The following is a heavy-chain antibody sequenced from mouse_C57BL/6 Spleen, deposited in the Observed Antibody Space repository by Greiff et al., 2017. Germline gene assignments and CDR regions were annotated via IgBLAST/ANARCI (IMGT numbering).Heavy chain of an antibody. CDR3: TRRHYSNSWFAY. Sequence: QVQLQQSGAELVRPGASVTLSCKASGYTFTDYEMHWVKQTPVHGLEWIGAIDPETGGTAYNQKFKGKAILTADKSSSTAYMELRSLTSEDSAVYYCTRRHYSNSWFAYWGQGTLVTVSA. J-gene: IGHJ3*01. V-gene: IGHV1-15*01. CDR2: IDPETGGT. CDR1: GYTFTDYE. D-gene: IGHD2-5*01.